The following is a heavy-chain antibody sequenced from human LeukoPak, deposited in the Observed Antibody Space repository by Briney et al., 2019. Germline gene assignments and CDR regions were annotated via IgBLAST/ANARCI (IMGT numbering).Heavy chain of an antibody. Sequence: PGDSLRLSCSASGFNFTGSYMNWFRLSPEKGLEWIVYITSSGATIEYADSVKGRFTISRVNAKNSLYLQMNSLRPDDTAVYYCARDPDYGDPNWGQGTLVTVSS. CDR1: GFNFTGSY. CDR2: ITSSGATI. CDR3: ARDPDYGDPN. J-gene: IGHJ4*02. V-gene: IGHV3-11*01. D-gene: IGHD4/OR15-4a*01.